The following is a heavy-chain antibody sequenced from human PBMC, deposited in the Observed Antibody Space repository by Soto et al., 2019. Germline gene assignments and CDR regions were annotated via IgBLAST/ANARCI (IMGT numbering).Heavy chain of an antibody. J-gene: IGHJ4*02. V-gene: IGHV3-21*01. CDR2: ISSTTNYI. Sequence: EVQLVESGGGLVKPGGSLRLSCAASGFTFTRYSMNWVRQAPGKGLEWVSSISSTTNYIYYGDSMKGRFTISRDNAKNSLYPEMKRLRAEYTAVYYCARESEDLTANFDYWGQGTLVTVSS. CDR3: ARESEDLTANFDY. CDR1: GFTFTRYS.